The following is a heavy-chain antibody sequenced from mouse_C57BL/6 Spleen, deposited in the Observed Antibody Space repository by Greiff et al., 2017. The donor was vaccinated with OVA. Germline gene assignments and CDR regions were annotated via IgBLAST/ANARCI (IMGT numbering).Heavy chain of an antibody. CDR3: ARLYYGSSYEGDY. J-gene: IGHJ2*01. V-gene: IGHV1-80*01. Sequence: QVQLKQSGAELVKPGASVKISCKASGYAFSSYWMNWVKQRPGKGLEWIGQIYPGDGDTNYNGKFKGKATLTADKSSSTAYMQLSSLTSEDSAVYFCARLYYGSSYEGDYWGQGTTLTVSS. CDR1: GYAFSSYW. CDR2: IYPGDGDT. D-gene: IGHD1-1*01.